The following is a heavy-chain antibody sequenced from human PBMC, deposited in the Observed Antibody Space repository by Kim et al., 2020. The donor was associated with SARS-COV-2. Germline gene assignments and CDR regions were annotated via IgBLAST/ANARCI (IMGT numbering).Heavy chain of an antibody. D-gene: IGHD3-10*01. CDR2: ISSSGSTI. CDR1: GFTFSDYY. J-gene: IGHJ6*02. Sequence: GGSLRLSCAASGFTFSDYYMSWIRQAPGKGLEWVSYISSSGSTIYYADSVKGRFTISRDNAKNSLYLQMNSLRAEDTAVYYCARATRYYYGSAPKENYYYYGMDVWGQGTTVTVSS. V-gene: IGHV3-11*04. CDR3: ARATRYYYGSAPKENYYYYGMDV.